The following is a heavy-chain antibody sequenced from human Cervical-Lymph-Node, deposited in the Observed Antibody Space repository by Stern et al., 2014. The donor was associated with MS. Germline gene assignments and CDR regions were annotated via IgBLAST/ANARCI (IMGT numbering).Heavy chain of an antibody. V-gene: IGHV2-5*02. J-gene: IGHJ4*02. D-gene: IGHD2-15*01. CDR3: AHSRVKYCRGGTCYSSLFDY. CDR1: GFSVATAGVG. Sequence: QVTLKESGPTLVKPTQTVTLTCTLSGFSVATAGVGVGWIRQPPGKALEWLAPLYFDVDKLYSPSLKNRLTIIKDTSKNQVVLTMTNVDPVDTATYYCAHSRVKYCRGGTCYSSLFDYWGQGTLVTVSS. CDR2: LYFDVDK.